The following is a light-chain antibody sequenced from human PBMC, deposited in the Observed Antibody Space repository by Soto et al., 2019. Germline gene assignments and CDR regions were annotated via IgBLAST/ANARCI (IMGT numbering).Light chain of an antibody. CDR3: QQYGSSPLT. CDR2: GAS. J-gene: IGKJ4*01. CDR1: QSVSSSY. V-gene: IGKV3-20*01. Sequence: EIVLTQSPGTLSLSPGERATLSCRASQSVSSSYLAWYQQKPGQAPRLLIDGASSRATGIPDRFSGSGSGTDFTLTISRLEPEYFAVYYCQQYGSSPLTFGVGTKVEIK.